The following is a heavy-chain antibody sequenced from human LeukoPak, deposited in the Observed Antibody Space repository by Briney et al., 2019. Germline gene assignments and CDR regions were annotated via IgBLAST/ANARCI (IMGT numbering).Heavy chain of an antibody. CDR2: ISGSGGST. D-gene: IGHD1-26*01. V-gene: IGHV3-23*01. J-gene: IGHJ4*02. Sequence: GGSLRPSCAASGFTFSSYAMSWVRQAPGKGLEWVSVISGSGGSTYSADSVKGRFTISRDNSQNTLYLQVNNLRAEDTAVYYCAREDSGSYSIDYWGQGTLVTVSS. CDR3: AREDSGSYSIDY. CDR1: GFTFSSYA.